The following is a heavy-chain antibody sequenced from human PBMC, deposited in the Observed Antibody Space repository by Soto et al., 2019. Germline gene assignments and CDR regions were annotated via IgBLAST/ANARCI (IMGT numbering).Heavy chain of an antibody. D-gene: IGHD6-13*01. V-gene: IGHV4-4*07. CDR3: ARALSSAAGLYFDY. Sequence: SETLSLTCTVSGDSISSYYWSWIRQPAGKGMEWIGRIHTTENTNYNPSLKSRVTMSIDTSKNQFSLKLSSLTAADTAVYYCARALSSAAGLYFDYWGQGTRVTVSS. J-gene: IGHJ4*02. CDR2: IHTTENT. CDR1: GDSISSYY.